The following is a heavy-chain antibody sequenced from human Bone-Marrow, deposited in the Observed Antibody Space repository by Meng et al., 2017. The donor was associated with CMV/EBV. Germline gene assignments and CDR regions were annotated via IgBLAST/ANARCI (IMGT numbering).Heavy chain of an antibody. Sequence: SETLSLTCAVYSGSFSGYYWSWIRHSPGKGLEWIGEINHSGSTNYNPSLRSRVTISVDTSKNQFSLKLTSVTTADTAVYYCARGRHFRYYYDSSGYYYFDYWGQGTLVTVSS. J-gene: IGHJ4*02. CDR1: SGSFSGYY. CDR2: INHSGST. CDR3: ARGRHFRYYYDSSGYYYFDY. D-gene: IGHD3-22*01. V-gene: IGHV4-34*01.